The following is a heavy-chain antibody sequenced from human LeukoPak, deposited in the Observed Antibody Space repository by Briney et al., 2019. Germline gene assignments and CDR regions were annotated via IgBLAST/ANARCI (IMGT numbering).Heavy chain of an antibody. CDR1: GFTFDDYA. CDR2: ISWNSGSI. V-gene: IGHV3-9*01. CDR3: ARGETGRYFDY. Sequence: DRSLRLSCAASGFTFDDYAMHWVRQAPGKGLEWVSGISWNSGSIGYADSVKGRFTISRDNAKNSLYLQMNSLRAEDTALYYCARGETGRYFDYWGQGTLVTVSS. D-gene: IGHD5-12*01. J-gene: IGHJ4*02.